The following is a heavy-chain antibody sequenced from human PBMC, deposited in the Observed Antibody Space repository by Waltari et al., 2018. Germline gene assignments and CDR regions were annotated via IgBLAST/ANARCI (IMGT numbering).Heavy chain of an antibody. D-gene: IGHD2-21*01. Sequence: EVQLVESGGGLFNPGGSLRLPCPASGLTSSAYSMTWVRQAPGKGLEWVPAISRADYSLDAVSMKGRFIISRDNAKNSLYLQMNGLSGEDTAVYYCARVIVYSDSPVCDFWGQGTLVIVSA. CDR1: GLTSSAYS. CDR3: ARVIVYSDSPVCDF. V-gene: IGHV3-21*01. J-gene: IGHJ4*01. CDR2: ISRADYS.